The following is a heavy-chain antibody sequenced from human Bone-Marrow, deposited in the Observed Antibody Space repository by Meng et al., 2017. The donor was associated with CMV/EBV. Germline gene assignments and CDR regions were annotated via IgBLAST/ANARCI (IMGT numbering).Heavy chain of an antibody. D-gene: IGHD2-8*01. Sequence: QVQLQEWGPGLVKSSDTLSLTCPLSGSSIKSTYYYWGWIRQPPGKNLXWIGSIYYSGTTYYNPSLKSRLTISINTSRNQFSLKLSSVTAADTAIYYCASTNGYWGQGTLVTVS. V-gene: IGHV4-39*07. J-gene: IGHJ4*02. CDR1: GSSIKSTYYY. CDR3: ASTNGY. CDR2: IYYSGTT.